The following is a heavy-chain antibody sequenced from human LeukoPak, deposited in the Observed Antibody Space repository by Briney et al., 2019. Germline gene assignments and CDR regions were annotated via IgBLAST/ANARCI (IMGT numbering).Heavy chain of an antibody. CDR3: ARDLAYYYDSSGYWYDY. V-gene: IGHV1-18*01. CDR1: GYTFTNYG. CDR2: ISAYNGNT. J-gene: IGHJ4*02. D-gene: IGHD3-22*01. Sequence: GASVKVSCKASGYTFTNYGISWVRQAPGQGLEWMGWISAYNGNTNYVQKLQGRVTMTTDTSTSTAYMELRSLRSDDTVVYYCARDLAYYYDSSGYWYDYWGQGTLVTVSS.